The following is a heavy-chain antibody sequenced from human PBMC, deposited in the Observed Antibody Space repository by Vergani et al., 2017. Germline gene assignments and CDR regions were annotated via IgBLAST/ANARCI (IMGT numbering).Heavy chain of an antibody. J-gene: IGHJ3*02. CDR3: ARQIAVAGTGAFDI. D-gene: IGHD6-19*01. Sequence: QVQLVQSGAEVKKPGSSVKVSCKASGGTFSSYAISWVRQAPGQGLEWMGGIIPIFGTANYAQKFQGRVTLTADKSTSTAYMELSSLRSEDTAVYYCARQIAVAGTGAFDIWGQGTMVTVSS. V-gene: IGHV1-69*06. CDR2: IIPIFGTA. CDR1: GGTFSSYA.